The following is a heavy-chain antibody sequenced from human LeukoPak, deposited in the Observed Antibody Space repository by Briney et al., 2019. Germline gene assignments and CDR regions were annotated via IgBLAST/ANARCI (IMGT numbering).Heavy chain of an antibody. V-gene: IGHV4-59*12. CDR3: AREVNYDFWSGYFYYFDY. J-gene: IGHJ4*02. CDR1: GFIFSSFW. CDR2: IYYSGST. Sequence: GSLRLSCEASGFIFSSFWMNWIRQPPGKGLEWIGYIYYSGSTNYNPSLKSRVTISIDTSKNQFSLKLSSVTAADTAVYYCAREVNYDFWSGYFYYFDYWGQGTLVTVSS. D-gene: IGHD3-3*01.